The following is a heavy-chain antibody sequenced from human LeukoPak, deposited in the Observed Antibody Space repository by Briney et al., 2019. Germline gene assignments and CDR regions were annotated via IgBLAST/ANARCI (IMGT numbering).Heavy chain of an antibody. Sequence: SETLSLTCTVSGGSISSGSNYWSWIRQPAGKGLEWIGRIYTRGTTNYNPSLKSRVTISIDTSKNQFSLKLSSVTAADTAVYYCARTTEGGYTYDYFYYYYMDAWGKGTTVTISS. CDR1: GGSISSGSNY. D-gene: IGHD5-18*01. CDR2: IYTRGTT. CDR3: ARTTEGGYTYDYFYYYYMDA. J-gene: IGHJ6*03. V-gene: IGHV4-61*02.